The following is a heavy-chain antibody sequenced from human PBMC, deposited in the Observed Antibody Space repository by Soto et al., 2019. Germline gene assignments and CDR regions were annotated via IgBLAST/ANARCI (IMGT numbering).Heavy chain of an antibody. CDR3: ARPGGEMVDATDGGNWFDP. D-gene: IGHD2-8*01. J-gene: IGHJ5*02. V-gene: IGHV1-8*01. CDR2: MNPNSGNT. Sequence: QVQLVQSGAEVKKPGASVKVSCKASGYTFTSYDINWVRQATGQGLEWMGWMNPNSGNTGYAQKFQGRVTMTRHTSISTAYMELSRLGSEDTAVYYCARPGGEMVDATDGGNWFDPWGQGTLVTVSS. CDR1: GYTFTSYD.